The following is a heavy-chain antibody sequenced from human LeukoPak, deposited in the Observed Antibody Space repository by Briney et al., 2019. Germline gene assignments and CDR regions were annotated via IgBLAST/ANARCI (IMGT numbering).Heavy chain of an antibody. J-gene: IGHJ3*02. Sequence: SETLSLTCTVSGDSISSYYWSWIRQPPGKGLEWIGYIYYGGSTNYNPSLKSRVTISVDMSKNQFSLKLSSVTAADTAVYYCARHVYHPVTTVWAFDIWGQGTMVTVSS. CDR1: GDSISSYY. V-gene: IGHV4-59*01. D-gene: IGHD4-17*01. CDR2: IYYGGST. CDR3: ARHVYHPVTTVWAFDI.